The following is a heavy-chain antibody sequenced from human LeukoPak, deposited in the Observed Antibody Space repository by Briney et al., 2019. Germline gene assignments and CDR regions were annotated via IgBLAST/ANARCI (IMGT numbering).Heavy chain of an antibody. D-gene: IGHD1-26*01. CDR2: LYYSSNT. CDR3: ASGYSGAYSAWFDP. Sequence: SETLSLTCAVSGGSISNNNYFCGWIRQPPGKGLEWIGSLYYSSNTYYNPSLESRVTISVGMSKNQFSLRLNSVTAADTAVYYCASGYSGAYSAWFDPWGQGTLVTVSS. V-gene: IGHV4-39*01. J-gene: IGHJ5*02. CDR1: GGSISNNNYF.